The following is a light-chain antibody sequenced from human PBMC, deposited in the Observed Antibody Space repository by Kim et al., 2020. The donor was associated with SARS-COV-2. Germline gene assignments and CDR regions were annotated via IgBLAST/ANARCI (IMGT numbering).Light chain of an antibody. J-gene: IGKJ1*01. CDR2: GAS. Sequence: AIQMTQSPSSLSASVGDRVTITCRASQDIRSDLGWYQHKSGQAPKVLIYGASTLQSGVPSRFSGSGSGTDFTLTISSLQPEDFAIYYCLQYYSYPRTFGQGTKVDIK. V-gene: IGKV1-6*01. CDR3: LQYYSYPRT. CDR1: QDIRSD.